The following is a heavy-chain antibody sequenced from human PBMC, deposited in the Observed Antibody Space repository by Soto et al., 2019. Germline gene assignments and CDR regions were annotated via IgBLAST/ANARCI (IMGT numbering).Heavy chain of an antibody. Sequence: QITLKESGPTLVKPTQTHTLNCTFSAFSLTTRGVGVGWIRQPPGKALECLALIYWDDDKRYSPSLQSRLSITKDTSKNQVVLTMTNVDPVDTATYYCAHIPNYYQYDWFDPWGQGTLVSVSS. V-gene: IGHV2-5*02. J-gene: IGHJ5*02. CDR3: AHIPNYYQYDWFDP. CDR1: AFSLTTRGVG. CDR2: IYWDDDK. D-gene: IGHD3-16*01.